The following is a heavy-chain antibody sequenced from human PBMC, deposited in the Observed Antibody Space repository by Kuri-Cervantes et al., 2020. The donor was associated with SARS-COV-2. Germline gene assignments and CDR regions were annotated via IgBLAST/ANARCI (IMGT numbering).Heavy chain of an antibody. D-gene: IGHD2-2*01. V-gene: IGHV4-39*01. J-gene: IGHJ6*03. CDR1: GGSISSSSYY. CDR2: IYYSGST. CDR3: ARGQYCSSTSCYGNYYYMDV. Sequence: SETLSLTCTVSGGSISSSSYYWGWIRQPPGKGLEWIGSIYYSGSTYYNLSLKSRVTISVDTSKNQFSLKLSSVTAADTAVYYCARGQYCSSTSCYGNYYYMDVWGKGTTVTVSS.